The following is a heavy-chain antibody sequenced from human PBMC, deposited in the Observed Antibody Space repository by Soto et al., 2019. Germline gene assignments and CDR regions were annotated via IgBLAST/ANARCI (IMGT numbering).Heavy chain of an antibody. Sequence: PGGSLRLSCAASGLSFSNYGMHWVRQAPGKGLEWVAVIWYDGSIKYYGDSVKGRFTISRDNPKNTLYLQMNSLRAEDTAVYYCARDRGTGYRDGFDIWGQGTMVTVSS. D-gene: IGHD3-9*01. V-gene: IGHV3-33*01. CDR1: GLSFSNYG. J-gene: IGHJ3*02. CDR2: IWYDGSIK. CDR3: ARDRGTGYRDGFDI.